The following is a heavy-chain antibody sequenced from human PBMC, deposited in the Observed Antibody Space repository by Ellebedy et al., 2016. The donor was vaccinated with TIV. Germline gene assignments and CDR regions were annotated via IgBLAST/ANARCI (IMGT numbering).Heavy chain of an antibody. V-gene: IGHV4-31*03. D-gene: IGHD2-15*01. CDR1: GGSIRRGGYY. J-gene: IGHJ5*02. CDR3: ARAEREGYCSGGSCSTWFDP. Sequence: LRLXCTVSGGSIRRGGYYWSWIRQHTGKGLEWIGYIDYSGSTYYNPSLKSRLKISVDTSKNQFSLRLSSVTAADTAVYYCARAEREGYCSGGSCSTWFDPWGQGTLVTASS. CDR2: IDYSGST.